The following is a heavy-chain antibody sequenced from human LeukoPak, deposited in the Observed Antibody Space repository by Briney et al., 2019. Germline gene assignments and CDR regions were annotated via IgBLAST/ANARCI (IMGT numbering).Heavy chain of an antibody. V-gene: IGHV5-51*01. CDR3: ARLQYYYDSSGYPSDAFDI. CDR2: IYPGDSDT. J-gene: IGHJ3*02. CDR1: GYSFTSYW. D-gene: IGHD3-22*01. Sequence: GESLKISCKGSGYSFTSYWIGWVRQMPGKGLEWMGIIYPGDSDTRYSPSFQGQVTISADKSISTAYLQWSSLKASDTAMYYCARLQYYYDSSGYPSDAFDIWGQGTMVTVSS.